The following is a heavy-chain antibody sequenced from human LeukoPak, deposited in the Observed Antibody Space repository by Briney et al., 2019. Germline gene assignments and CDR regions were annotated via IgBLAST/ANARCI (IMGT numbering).Heavy chain of an antibody. D-gene: IGHD6-13*01. CDR1: GYIFTGYY. J-gene: IGHJ4*02. Sequence: ASVKVSCKASGYIFTGYYIHWVRQAPGQGLEWMGRINPNSGGTTYAQKFQDRVTMTRDTSITTAYMELSRLRSDDTAVYYCAKSIAAAGTEDYWGQGTLVIVSS. CDR3: AKSIAAAGTEDY. CDR2: INPNSGGT. V-gene: IGHV1-2*06.